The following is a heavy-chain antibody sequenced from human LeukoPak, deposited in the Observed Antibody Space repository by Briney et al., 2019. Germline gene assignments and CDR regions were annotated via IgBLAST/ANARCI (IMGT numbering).Heavy chain of an antibody. V-gene: IGHV3-73*01. CDR3: TSDYYGSGSFDY. CDR2: IRSKANSYAT. Sequence: GGSLTLPCAASGLPFSGSAMHWVRQASGKGLECVGRIRSKANSYATAYAASVKGRFTISRDDSKNTAYLQMNSLKTEETAVYYCTSDYYGSGSFDYWGQGTLVTVSS. J-gene: IGHJ4*02. D-gene: IGHD3-10*01. CDR1: GLPFSGSA.